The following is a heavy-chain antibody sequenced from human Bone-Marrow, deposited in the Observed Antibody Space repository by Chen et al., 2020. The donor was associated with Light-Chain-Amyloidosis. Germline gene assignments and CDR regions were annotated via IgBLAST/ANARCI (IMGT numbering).Heavy chain of an antibody. Sequence: EVQLLESGGGLVQPGGSLRLSCAASGFTFSSYAMTWVRQAPGKGLEWVSTISGSGGSTYYAASVKGRFTISRDNSKNTLYQQMNSLRAEDTAVYYCANTGGAVNPSFYSYYMDVWGRGTTVTVSS. CDR3: ANTGGAVNPSFYSYYMDV. CDR1: GFTFSSYA. D-gene: IGHD3-10*01. V-gene: IGHV3-23*01. J-gene: IGHJ6*03. CDR2: ISGSGGST.